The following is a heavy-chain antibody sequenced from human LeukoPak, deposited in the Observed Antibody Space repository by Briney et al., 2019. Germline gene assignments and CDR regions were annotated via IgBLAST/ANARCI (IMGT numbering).Heavy chain of an antibody. D-gene: IGHD5-18*01. J-gene: IGHJ4*02. CDR1: GYTFTSYD. CDR2: MNPNSGNT. CDR3: ARTPSIQLWFSQFDY. V-gene: IGHV1-8*03. Sequence: ASVKVSCKASGYTFTSYDINWVRQATGQGLEWMGWMNPNSGNTGYAQKFQGRVTITRNTSISTAYMELSSLRSEDTAVYYCARTPSIQLWFSQFDYWGQGTLVTVSS.